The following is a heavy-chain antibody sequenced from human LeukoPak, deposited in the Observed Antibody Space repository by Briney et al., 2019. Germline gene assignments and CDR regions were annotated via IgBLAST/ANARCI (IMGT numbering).Heavy chain of an antibody. CDR1: GFTFSSYS. CDR3: AKDGTTTRYNWFDP. Sequence: GGSLRLSCAASGFTFSSYSMNWVRQAPGEGLEWVSSISSSSSYIYYADSVKGRFTISRDHSKNTLYLQMNSLRAEDTAIYYCAKDGTTTRYNWFDPWGQGTLVTVSS. CDR2: ISSSSSYI. V-gene: IGHV3-21*04. D-gene: IGHD1-7*01. J-gene: IGHJ5*02.